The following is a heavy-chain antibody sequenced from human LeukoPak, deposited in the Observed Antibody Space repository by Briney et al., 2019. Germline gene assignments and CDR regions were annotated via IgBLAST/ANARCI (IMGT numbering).Heavy chain of an antibody. J-gene: IGHJ4*02. CDR1: GFTFFSIG. CDR3: AKDRLAAAGTWIDY. D-gene: IGHD6-13*01. V-gene: IGHV3-23*01. Sequence: GGSQTLSCAVSGFTFFSIGMGWVRHARGKGLEWVADIGGGASDTKYTDSVEGRFPSSRDNSKNTLYLQMNSLRAEDTAVYYCAKDRLAAAGTWIDYWGQGTLVTVSS. CDR2: IGGGASDT.